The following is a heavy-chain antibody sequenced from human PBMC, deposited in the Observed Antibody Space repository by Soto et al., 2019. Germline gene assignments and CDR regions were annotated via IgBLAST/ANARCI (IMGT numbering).Heavy chain of an antibody. CDR1: GCSISSGGYY. CDR2: TYYSGST. Sequence: SETLSLTCTVSGCSISSGGYYWSWIRQHPGKGLEWIGYTYYSGSTYYNPSLKSRVTISVDTSKNQFSLKLSSVTAADTAVYYCARGGGLIHLFDYWGQGTLVTVSS. V-gene: IGHV4-31*03. D-gene: IGHD3-16*01. J-gene: IGHJ4*02. CDR3: ARGGGLIHLFDY.